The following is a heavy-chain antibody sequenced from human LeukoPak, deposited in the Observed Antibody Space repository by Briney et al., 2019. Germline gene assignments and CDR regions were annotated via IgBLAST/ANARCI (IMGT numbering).Heavy chain of an antibody. CDR3: ARRVGPSGWYFRTALVDNWFDP. CDR2: VYYSGST. D-gene: IGHD6-19*01. CDR1: GGSISSSSYY. J-gene: IGHJ5*02. Sequence: SETLSLTCTVSGGSISSSSYYWGWIRQPPGKGLEWIGNVYYSGSTYYNPSLKSRVTISVDTSKNQFSLKLSSVTAADTAVYYCARRVGPSGWYFRTALVDNWFDPWGQGTLVTVSS. V-gene: IGHV4-39*07.